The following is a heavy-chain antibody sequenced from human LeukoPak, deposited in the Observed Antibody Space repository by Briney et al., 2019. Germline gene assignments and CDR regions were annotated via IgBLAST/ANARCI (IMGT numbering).Heavy chain of an antibody. CDR1: GGSINNYY. D-gene: IGHD2-2*01. CDR3: ARDPSTRYYTDY. V-gene: IGHV4-59*01. Sequence: SETLSLTCTVSGGSINNYYWNWIRQPPGKGLEWIGFIYSSGTTNYNPSLKSRLSFSIDTSKNQFSLKLTSMTAADTAVYYCARDPSTRYYTDYWGQGTLVTVSS. CDR2: IYSSGTT. J-gene: IGHJ4*02.